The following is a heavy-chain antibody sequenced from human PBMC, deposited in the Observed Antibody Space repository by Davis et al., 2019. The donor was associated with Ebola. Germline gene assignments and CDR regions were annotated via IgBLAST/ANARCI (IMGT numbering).Heavy chain of an antibody. Sequence: PSETLSLTCTVSGGSISSSSYYWGWIRQPPGKGLEWIGSIYYSGGTYYNPSLKSRVTISVDTSKNQFSLKLSSVTAADTAMYYCARLYCGSTTCYAPFDYWGQGTLVTVSS. D-gene: IGHD2-2*01. J-gene: IGHJ4*02. CDR3: ARLYCGSTTCYAPFDY. CDR2: IYYSGGT. V-gene: IGHV4-39*01. CDR1: GGSISSSSYY.